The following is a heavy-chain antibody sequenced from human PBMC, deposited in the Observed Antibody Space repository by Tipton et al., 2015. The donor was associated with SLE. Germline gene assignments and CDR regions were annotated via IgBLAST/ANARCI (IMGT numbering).Heavy chain of an antibody. CDR3: ARVAPTEVFDY. CDR1: GGSIRSGTYY. J-gene: IGHJ4*02. V-gene: IGHV4-61*02. CDR2: IYPSGRT. Sequence: TLSLTCTVSGGSIRSGTYYWSWIRQPAGKGLEWIGRIYPSGRTNYNPSLRSRVSISVDTSKNQFSLKLSSVTAADTAVYYCARVAPTEVFDYWGQGTLVTVSS. D-gene: IGHD1-1*01.